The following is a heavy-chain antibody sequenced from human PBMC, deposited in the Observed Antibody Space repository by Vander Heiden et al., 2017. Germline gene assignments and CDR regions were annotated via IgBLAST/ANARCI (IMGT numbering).Heavy chain of an antibody. V-gene: IGHV4-39*01. CDR3: WKYQSGTMGEY. CDR1: GASITTTNYY. J-gene: IGHJ4*02. Sequence: QLQLQESGPGLVKPSETLSLTCAVSGASITTTNYYWGWIRQPPGRGLEWIGSLYRCSTSYNPSRVSRVAMSADACKSLLSLRTSSVTAAETAVDEVWKYQSGTMGEYWGPGTVVTIS. CDR2: LYRCST. D-gene: IGHD3-16*01.